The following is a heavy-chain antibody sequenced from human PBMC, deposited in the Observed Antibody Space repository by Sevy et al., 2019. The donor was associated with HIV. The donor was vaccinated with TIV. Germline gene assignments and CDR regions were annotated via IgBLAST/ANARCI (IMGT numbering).Heavy chain of an antibody. D-gene: IGHD4-17*01. Sequence: ASVKVSCRTSVYTFNHNRLNGLGQPLDQGLEGMGWITTYNGYTYYAQKLQGRVTITRDTSTTTTYMELRSLTSDDTAIYFCARGDYAWDYWGQGTLVTVSS. V-gene: IGHV1-18*04. CDR2: ITTYNGYT. J-gene: IGHJ4*02. CDR1: VYTFNHNR. CDR3: ARGDYAWDY.